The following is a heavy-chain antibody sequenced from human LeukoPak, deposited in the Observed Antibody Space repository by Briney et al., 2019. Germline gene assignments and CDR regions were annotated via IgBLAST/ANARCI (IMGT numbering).Heavy chain of an antibody. J-gene: IGHJ4*02. V-gene: IGHV3-21*01. Sequence: PGGSLRLSCAASGFTFSSYSMNWVRQAPGKGLEWVSSISSSSSYIYYADSVKGRFTISRDNAKNSLYLQMNSLRAEDTAVYYCARFPGYCSSTSCFTDYWGQGTLVTVSS. D-gene: IGHD2-2*01. CDR3: ARFPGYCSSTSCFTDY. CDR1: GFTFSSYS. CDR2: ISSSSSYI.